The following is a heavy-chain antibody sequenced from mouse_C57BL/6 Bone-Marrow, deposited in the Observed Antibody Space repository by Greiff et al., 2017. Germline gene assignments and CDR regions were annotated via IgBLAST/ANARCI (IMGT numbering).Heavy chain of an antibody. D-gene: IGHD4-1*01. CDR3: ARDSLTFYFDY. Sequence: QVQLKESGPGLVQPSQCLSITCTVSGFSLTSYGVHWVRQSPGKGLEWLGVIWSGGSTDYNAAFISRLSTSKDNSKSQVFLKLSSLQADDTAIYYCARDSLTFYFDYWGQGTTLTVSS. CDR1: GFSLTSYG. V-gene: IGHV2-2*01. J-gene: IGHJ2*01. CDR2: IWSGGST.